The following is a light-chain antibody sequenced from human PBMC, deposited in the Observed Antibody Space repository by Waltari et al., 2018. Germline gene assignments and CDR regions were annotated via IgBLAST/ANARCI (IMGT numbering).Light chain of an antibody. V-gene: IGKV2-30*02. J-gene: IGKJ3*01. Sequence: DVVMTQSPLSLSITPGQPASISCRSSQNLVHGNGNTYLAWYHQKPGQPPRLLIYQVSNRYSGVPDRFSGSGTGTDFTLKISRVEAEDVGVYYCGQGAHLPFTFGPGTKLDIK. CDR1: QNLVHGNGNTY. CDR2: QVS. CDR3: GQGAHLPFT.